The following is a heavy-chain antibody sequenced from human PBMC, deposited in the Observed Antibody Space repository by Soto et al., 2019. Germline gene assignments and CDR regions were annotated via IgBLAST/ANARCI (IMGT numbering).Heavy chain of an antibody. CDR2: VSGSGGST. Sequence: GGSLRLSCAASGFTFSSYAMGWVRQAPGKGLEWVSGVSGSGGSTYYADSVKGRFTISRDNAKNTLYLQMNSLIAEDTAVYYCTKQKGDSRTYNGLDVWGQGTTVTVSS. V-gene: IGHV3-23*01. CDR1: GFTFSSYA. CDR3: TKQKGDSRTYNGLDV. D-gene: IGHD2-21*02. J-gene: IGHJ6*02.